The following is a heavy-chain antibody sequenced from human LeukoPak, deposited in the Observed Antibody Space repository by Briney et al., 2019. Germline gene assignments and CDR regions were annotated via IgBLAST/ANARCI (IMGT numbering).Heavy chain of an antibody. CDR1: GYTFTSYG. CDR3: ARDRIAAAGTSLYNWFDP. D-gene: IGHD6-13*01. V-gene: IGHV1-18*04. CDR2: ISAYNGNT. J-gene: IGHJ5*02. Sequence: AASVKVSCTASGYTFTSYGISWVRQAPGQGLEWMGWISAYNGNTNYAQKLQGRVTMTTDTSTSTAYMELRSLRSDDTAVYYCARDRIAAAGTSLYNWFDPWGQGTLVTVSS.